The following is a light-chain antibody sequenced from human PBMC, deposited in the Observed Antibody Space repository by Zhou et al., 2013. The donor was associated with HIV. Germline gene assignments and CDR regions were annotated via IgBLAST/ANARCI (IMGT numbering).Light chain of an antibody. CDR1: QSIITY. J-gene: IGKJ2*01. CDR2: GAS. CDR3: QQANRFPQT. Sequence: DIQMTQSPSSLSASVGDRVNITCRASQSIITYLNWYQQKPGKAPKLLIYGASSLQSGVPSRFSGSGFGTDFTLTINRLHPEDFATYYCQQANRFPQTFGQGTKVEIK. V-gene: IGKV1-39*01.